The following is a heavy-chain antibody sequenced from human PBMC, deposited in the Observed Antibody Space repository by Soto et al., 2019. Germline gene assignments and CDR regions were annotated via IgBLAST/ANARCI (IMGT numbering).Heavy chain of an antibody. J-gene: IGHJ3*02. CDR3: AKDHSAAFSSWYLDAFDI. CDR1: GFTFSSYA. CDR2: ISGSGGST. Sequence: GGSLRLSCAASGFTFSSYAMRWVRQAPGKGLEWVSAISGSGGSTYYADSVKGRFTISRDNSKNTLYLQMNSLRAEDTAVYYCAKDHSAAFSSWYLDAFDIWGQGTMVTVSS. V-gene: IGHV3-23*01. D-gene: IGHD6-13*01.